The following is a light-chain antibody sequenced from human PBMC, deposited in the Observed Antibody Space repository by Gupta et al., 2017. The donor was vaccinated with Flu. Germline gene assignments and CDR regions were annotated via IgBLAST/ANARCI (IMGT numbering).Light chain of an antibody. J-gene: IGKJ1*01. CDR1: QGISSY. V-gene: IGKV1-8*01. CDR3: QQYYSYPRT. Sequence: PSSLSASTGDRVTITCRASQGISSYLAWYQQKPGKAPKLLSYAASTLQSGVPSRFSGSGSGTDFTLTISCLQSEDFATYYCQQYYSYPRTFGQGTKVEIK. CDR2: AAS.